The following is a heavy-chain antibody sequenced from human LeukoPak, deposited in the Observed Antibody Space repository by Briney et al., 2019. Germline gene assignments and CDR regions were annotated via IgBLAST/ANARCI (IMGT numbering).Heavy chain of an antibody. D-gene: IGHD3-10*01. CDR1: GGTFSSYA. CDR2: IIPIFGTA. V-gene: IGHV1-69*05. Sequence: ASVKVSCKASGGTFSSYAISWVRQAPGQGLEWMGGIIPIFGTANYAQKFQGRVTITTDESTSTAYMELSSLRSEDTAVYYCARGLKPSRVRGVMFYWGQGTLVTVSS. J-gene: IGHJ4*02. CDR3: ARGLKPSRVRGVMFY.